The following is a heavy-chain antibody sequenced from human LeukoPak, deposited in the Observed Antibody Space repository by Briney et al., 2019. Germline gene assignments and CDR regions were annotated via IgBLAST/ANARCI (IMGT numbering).Heavy chain of an antibody. V-gene: IGHV3-15*01. D-gene: IGHD6-13*01. Sequence: GGSLRLSCAASGFTFSSYAMSWVRQAPGKGLEWIGRIKTNADGGTTDYAAPVEGRFTISRDDSKTTLFLQMNSLKTEDTALYYCATERHRASWFDAFDGWGQGTMVTVSS. CDR1: GFTFSSYA. CDR2: IKTNADGGTT. CDR3: ATERHRASWFDAFDG. J-gene: IGHJ3*01.